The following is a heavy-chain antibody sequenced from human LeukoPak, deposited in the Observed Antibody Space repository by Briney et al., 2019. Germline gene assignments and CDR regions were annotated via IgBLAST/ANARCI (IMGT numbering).Heavy chain of an antibody. Sequence: PGGSLRLSCAVSGFTLSAYWMSWVRQAPGKGLEWVANIKQDGSEKYYVDSVKGRFTISRDNAKNSLYLQMNSLRVEDTAMYYCARDSAFSGSYSNWFDPWGQGTLVTVSS. CDR2: IKQDGSEK. D-gene: IGHD1-26*01. CDR1: GFTLSAYW. J-gene: IGHJ5*02. CDR3: ARDSAFSGSYSNWFDP. V-gene: IGHV3-7*01.